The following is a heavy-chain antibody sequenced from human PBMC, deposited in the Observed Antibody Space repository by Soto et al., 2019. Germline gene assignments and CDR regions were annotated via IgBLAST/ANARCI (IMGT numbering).Heavy chain of an antibody. Sequence: SVKVSCKASGGTFSSYAISWVRQAPGQGLEWMGGIIPIFGTANYAQKFQGRVTITADESTSTAYMELSSLRSEDTAVYYCASFKYCSGGSCYIHAFGIWGQGTMVTVSS. CDR1: GGTFSSYA. J-gene: IGHJ3*02. CDR2: IIPIFGTA. V-gene: IGHV1-69*13. D-gene: IGHD2-15*01. CDR3: ASFKYCSGGSCYIHAFGI.